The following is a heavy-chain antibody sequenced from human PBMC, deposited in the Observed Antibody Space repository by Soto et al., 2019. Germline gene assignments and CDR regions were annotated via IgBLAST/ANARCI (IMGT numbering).Heavy chain of an antibody. CDR1: GGSISSGANY. D-gene: IGHD6-6*01. Sequence: PSETLSLTCTVSGGSISSGANYWSWIRQHPGKGLEWIGYIYYTGTTYYSPSLKSRLTISLDTSKNQFSLRLTSVTAADTAVYYCARDAYNPDSSSRGGYYYYDMDVWGQGTTVTVYS. V-gene: IGHV4-31*03. CDR3: ARDAYNPDSSSRGGYYYYDMDV. CDR2: IYYTGTT. J-gene: IGHJ6*02.